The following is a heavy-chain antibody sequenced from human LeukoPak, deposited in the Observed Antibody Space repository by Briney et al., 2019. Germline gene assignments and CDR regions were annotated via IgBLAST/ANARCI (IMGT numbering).Heavy chain of an antibody. CDR3: ARFYSNYQPADY. D-gene: IGHD4-11*01. J-gene: IGHJ4*02. CDR2: ISAYNGNT. Sequence: APVKVSCKASGYTFTNYGISWVRQAPGQGLEWMGWISAYNGNTNYAQKLQGRVTMTTDTSTSTAYMELRSLRSDDTAVYYCARFYSNYQPADYWGQGTLVTVSS. V-gene: IGHV1-18*01. CDR1: GYTFTNYG.